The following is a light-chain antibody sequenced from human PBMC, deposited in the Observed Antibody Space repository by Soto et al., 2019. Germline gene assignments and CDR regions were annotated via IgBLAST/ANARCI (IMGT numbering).Light chain of an antibody. CDR3: QTWATGIRV. CDR1: SGFSSYV. Sequence: QLVLTQSPSASASLGDSVKLTCTLSSGFSSYVIAWHQQRPEKGPRYLMKINSDGSHTKGDGIPDRFSGSSSGAERYLIISRLQSEDEADYYCQTWATGIRVFGGGTKATVL. CDR2: INSDGSH. J-gene: IGLJ3*02. V-gene: IGLV4-69*01.